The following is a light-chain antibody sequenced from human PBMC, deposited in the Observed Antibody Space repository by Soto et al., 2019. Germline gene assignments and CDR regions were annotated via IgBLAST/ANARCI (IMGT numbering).Light chain of an antibody. CDR2: DVT. CDR3: SSYAGSYILGV. CDR1: SSDVGGYDF. J-gene: IGLJ3*02. V-gene: IGLV2-11*01. Sequence: QSALAQPRSVSGSPGQSVTLSCTGTSSDVGGYDFVSWYQQYPGKAPKLIIFDVTERTSGVPDRFSGSKSGNSASLTISGLQAEDEAGYYCSSYAGSYILGVFGGGTKLTVL.